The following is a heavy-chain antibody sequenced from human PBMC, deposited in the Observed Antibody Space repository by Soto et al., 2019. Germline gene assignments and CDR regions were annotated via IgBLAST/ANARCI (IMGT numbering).Heavy chain of an antibody. Sequence: KTSETPSLTCTVSGGSISSGGYYWSWIRQHPGKGLEWIGYIYYSGSTYYNPSLKSRVTISVDTSKNQFSLKLSSVTAADTAVHYCAREVGGGGDAFDIWGQGTMVTVSS. D-gene: IGHD2-21*01. CDR1: GGSISSGGYY. V-gene: IGHV4-31*03. CDR3: AREVGGGGDAFDI. CDR2: IYYSGST. J-gene: IGHJ3*02.